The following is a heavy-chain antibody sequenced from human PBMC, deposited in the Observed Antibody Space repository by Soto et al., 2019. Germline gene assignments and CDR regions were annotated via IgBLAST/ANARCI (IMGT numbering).Heavy chain of an antibody. D-gene: IGHD4-17*01. CDR1: GFTFSNYA. Sequence: GGSLRLSCAASGFTFSNYAMSWVRQAPGKGLEWVSGISDSGGSAYNADSVKGRFTISRDNAKSTLYLQMNSLRAEDTAVYYCAKDVSYGGKRPYYFDYWGQGTQVTVSS. CDR3: AKDVSYGGKRPYYFDY. V-gene: IGHV3-23*01. J-gene: IGHJ4*02. CDR2: ISDSGGSA.